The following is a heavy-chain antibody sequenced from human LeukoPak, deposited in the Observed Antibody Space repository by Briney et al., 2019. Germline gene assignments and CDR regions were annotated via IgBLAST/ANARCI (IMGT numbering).Heavy chain of an antibody. D-gene: IGHD3-3*01. Sequence: ASVKVSCKASGYTFTGYYMHWVRQAPGQGLEWMGWINPNSGGTNYAQKFQGRVTMTRDTSISTAYMELRSLRSDDTAVYYCARDGTPLYDFWSGYHLPDYWGQGTLVTVSS. J-gene: IGHJ4*02. CDR2: INPNSGGT. CDR3: ARDGTPLYDFWSGYHLPDY. CDR1: GYTFTGYY. V-gene: IGHV1-2*02.